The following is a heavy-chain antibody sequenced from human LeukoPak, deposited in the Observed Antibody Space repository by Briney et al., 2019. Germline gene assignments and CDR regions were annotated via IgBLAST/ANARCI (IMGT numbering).Heavy chain of an antibody. Sequence: ASVKVSCKASGGTFSSYAISWVRQAPGQGLEWMGGIIPIFGTANYAQKFQGRVTITADESTSTAYMELSSLRSEDTAVYYCARARWELPIPYNWFDPWGQGTLVTVSS. D-gene: IGHD1-26*01. CDR1: GGTFSSYA. CDR2: IIPIFGTA. CDR3: ARARWELPIPYNWFDP. V-gene: IGHV1-69*01. J-gene: IGHJ5*02.